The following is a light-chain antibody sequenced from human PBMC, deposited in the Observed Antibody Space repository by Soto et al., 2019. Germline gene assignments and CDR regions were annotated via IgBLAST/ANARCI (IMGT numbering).Light chain of an antibody. J-gene: IGKJ1*01. Sequence: EIQMTQSTPTLSGSVGDRVTITCGASQSISSWLAWYQQKPGKAPKLLIYDASSLESGVPSRFSGSGSGTEFTLTISSLQPDDFATYYCQQYNSYSRTFGQGTKVDI. V-gene: IGKV1-5*01. CDR2: DAS. CDR3: QQYNSYSRT. CDR1: QSISSW.